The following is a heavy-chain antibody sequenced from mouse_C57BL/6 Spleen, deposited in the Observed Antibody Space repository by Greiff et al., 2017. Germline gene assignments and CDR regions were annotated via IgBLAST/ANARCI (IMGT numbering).Heavy chain of an antibody. V-gene: IGHV1-82*01. CDR1: GYAFSSSW. CDR2: IYPGDGDT. Sequence: VKLVESGPELVKPGASVKISCKASGYAFSSSWMNWVKQRPGKGLEWIGRIYPGDGDTKYNGKFKGKATLTADKSSSTAYMPLSSLTSEDSAVYVCARNDLSSYDGYYFDYWGQGTTRTVSS. D-gene: IGHD2-3*01. J-gene: IGHJ2*01. CDR3: ARNDLSSYDGYYFDY.